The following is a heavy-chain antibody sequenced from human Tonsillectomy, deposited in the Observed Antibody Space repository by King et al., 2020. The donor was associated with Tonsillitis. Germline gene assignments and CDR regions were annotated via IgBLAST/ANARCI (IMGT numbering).Heavy chain of an antibody. J-gene: IGHJ6*02. CDR3: ARDGIGGRSTTYYYYGRDV. Sequence: QLVQSGAEVKKPGSSVKVSCKASGGTFSTYGISWVRQAPGQGLEWMGRIIPILGIANYAQKLQGRVTITADKSTSTAYMELSSLRSEDTAVYYCARDGIGGRSTTYYYYGRDVWGQGTTVTVSS. CDR2: IIPILGIA. V-gene: IGHV1-69*09. CDR1: GGTFSTYG. D-gene: IGHD1-1*01.